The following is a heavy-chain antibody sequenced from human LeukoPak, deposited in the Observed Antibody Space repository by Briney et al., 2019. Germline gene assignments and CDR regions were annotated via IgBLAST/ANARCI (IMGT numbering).Heavy chain of an antibody. D-gene: IGHD6-13*01. V-gene: IGHV3-23*01. CDR1: GFTFSSYA. CDR2: ISGSGVAT. J-gene: IGHJ4*02. Sequence: GGSLRLSCAASGFTFSSYAVSWVRQAPGKGLEWVSSISGSGVATHSADSVKGRFTISRDNSKNTLYLQMNSLRAEDTAVYYCAKDWGYSTSQGYYFDYWGQGTVVTVSS. CDR3: AKDWGYSTSQGYYFDY.